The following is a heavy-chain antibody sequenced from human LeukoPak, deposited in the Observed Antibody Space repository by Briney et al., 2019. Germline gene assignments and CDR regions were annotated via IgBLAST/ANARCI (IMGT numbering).Heavy chain of an antibody. V-gene: IGHV4-61*02. J-gene: IGHJ3*01. CDR1: GGSISSGSYY. D-gene: IGHD2/OR15-2a*01. CDR3: VRHGGQKYLKDDAFDF. CDR2: IYTSGST. Sequence: NSSQTLSLTCTVSGGSISSGSYYWSWIRQPAGKGLEWIGRIYTSGSTNYNPSLKSRVTISADTSKAQFSLKLSSVTAADTAMYYCVRHGGQKYLKDDAFDFWGQGTMVTVSS.